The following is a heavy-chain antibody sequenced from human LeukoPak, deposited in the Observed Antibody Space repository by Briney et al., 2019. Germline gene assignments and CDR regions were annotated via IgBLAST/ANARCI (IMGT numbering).Heavy chain of an antibody. CDR3: ARETTVTTWDY. CDR1: GGTFSSYA. CDR2: IIPIFGTA. D-gene: IGHD4-17*01. J-gene: IGHJ4*02. Sequence: ASVKVSCKASGGTFSSYAISWVRQAPGQGLERMGGIIPIFGTANYAQKFQGRVTITADESTSTAYMELSSLRSEDTAVYYCARETTVTTWDYWGQGTLVTVSS. V-gene: IGHV1-69*13.